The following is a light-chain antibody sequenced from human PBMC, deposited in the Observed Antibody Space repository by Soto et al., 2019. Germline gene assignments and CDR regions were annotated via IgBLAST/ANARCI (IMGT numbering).Light chain of an antibody. CDR2: WAS. CDR3: QQYYSTPPA. J-gene: IGKJ1*01. V-gene: IGKV4-1*01. Sequence: DILMPQSPDSLAVSLGERATIYCRSSQSVFHTSNNKNYLAWYQKKSGQPPKLLIYWASTREPGVPDRFSGSGSGTDFTLTISSLQAEDVAVYYCQQYYSTPPAFGQGTKVDIK. CDR1: QSVFHTSNNKNY.